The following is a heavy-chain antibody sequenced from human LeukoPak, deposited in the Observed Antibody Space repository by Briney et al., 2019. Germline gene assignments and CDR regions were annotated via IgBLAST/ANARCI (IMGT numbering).Heavy chain of an antibody. Sequence: SGTLSLTCTVSGGSISNYYWSWLRQPPGKGLEWVGYIYYTGSTNCNPSLKSRATISADTSKNQFSLKLSSVTAADTAVYYCARFTTYYYDGTTYSSPYYFDYWGQGTLVTVSS. J-gene: IGHJ4*02. D-gene: IGHD3-22*01. V-gene: IGHV4-59*01. CDR3: ARFTTYYYDGTTYSSPYYFDY. CDR2: IYYTGST. CDR1: GGSISNYY.